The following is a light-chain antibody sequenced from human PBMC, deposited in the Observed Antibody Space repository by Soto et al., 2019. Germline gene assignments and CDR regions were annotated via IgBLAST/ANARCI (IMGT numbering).Light chain of an antibody. CDR3: QQRSNWPLI. Sequence: EIVLTQSPATLSLSPRERATLSCRASQSVSSYLAWYQQKPGQAPRLLIYDASNRATGIPARFSGSGSGTDFTLTISSLEPEDFAVYYCQQRSNWPLIFGGGTKVEIK. CDR2: DAS. CDR1: QSVSSY. J-gene: IGKJ4*01. V-gene: IGKV3-11*01.